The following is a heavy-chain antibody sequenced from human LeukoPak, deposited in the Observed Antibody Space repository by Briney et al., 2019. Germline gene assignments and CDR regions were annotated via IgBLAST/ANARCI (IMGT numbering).Heavy chain of an antibody. D-gene: IGHD2-15*01. V-gene: IGHV3-23*01. CDR3: VREAGYCAPVCVKTNWFDP. Sequence: QTGGSLRLSCAASGFPFSSHAMSWVRQPPGKGLEWVAAISNGKTYYADSVRGRFAISRDDFTNTVYLHMNSLRDEDTALYHCVREAGYCAPVCVKTNWFDPWGQGTLVTVSS. CDR1: GFPFSSHA. CDR2: ISNGKT. J-gene: IGHJ5*02.